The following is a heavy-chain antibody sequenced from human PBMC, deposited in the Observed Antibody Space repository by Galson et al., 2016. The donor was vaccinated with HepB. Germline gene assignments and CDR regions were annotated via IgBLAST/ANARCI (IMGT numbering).Heavy chain of an antibody. D-gene: IGHD3/OR15-3a*01. J-gene: IGHJ4*02. CDR1: GASVSTDTYS. Sequence: ETLSLTCSVSGASVSTDTYSWTWIRQPPGKGLECIASLYYSGSTYYNPSLKSRVTVPVDTSKNQLSLRLRSVTAADTAVYYCARRTYNYDVYWGQGTLVTVSS. CDR3: ARRTYNYDVY. V-gene: IGHV4-39*01. CDR2: LYYSGST.